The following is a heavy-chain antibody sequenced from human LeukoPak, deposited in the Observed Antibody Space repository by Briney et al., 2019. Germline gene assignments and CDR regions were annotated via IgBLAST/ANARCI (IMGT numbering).Heavy chain of an antibody. V-gene: IGHV1-69*05. J-gene: IGHJ6*03. CDR2: IIPIFGTA. Sequence: GSSVKVSCKASGGTFSSYAISWVRQAPGQGLEWMGGIIPIFGTANYAQKFQGRVTITTDESTSTAYMELSSLRSEDTAVYYCASRPWDDDIFGRYMDVWGKGTTVTVSS. CDR1: GGTFSSYA. CDR3: ASRPWDDDIFGRYMDV. D-gene: IGHD3-9*01.